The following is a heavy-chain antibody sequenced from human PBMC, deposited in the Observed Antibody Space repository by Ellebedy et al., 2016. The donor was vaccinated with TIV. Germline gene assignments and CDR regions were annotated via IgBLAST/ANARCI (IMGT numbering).Heavy chain of an antibody. J-gene: IGHJ5*02. CDR2: IYYSGST. CDR1: GDSVNSDSYY. V-gene: IGHV4-39*07. Sequence: SETLSLTCTVSGDSVNSDSYYWAWIRQPPGKGLQWIASIYYSGSTYYNPSLKSRVTISVGTSKNQFSLKLSSVTAADTAVSSCASGVGYSSGWYWVDPWGQGTLVTVSS. D-gene: IGHD6-19*01. CDR3: ASGVGYSSGWYWVDP.